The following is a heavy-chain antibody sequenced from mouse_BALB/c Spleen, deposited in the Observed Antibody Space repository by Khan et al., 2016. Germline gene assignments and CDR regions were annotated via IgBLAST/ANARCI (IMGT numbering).Heavy chain of an antibody. CDR1: GYTFTDFV. CDR2: IYPGRGST. V-gene: IGHV1-77*01. Sequence: QVQLKQSGPELVKPGASVKMSCKASGYTFTDFVISWVKQRSGQGLEWIGEIYPGRGSTYYNERFKGKATLTADKSSNTTYMHLTSLTSEDSAVYFCARRGYYSYDDYYAMDYWGQGTSVTVSS. CDR3: ARRGYYSYDDYYAMDY. J-gene: IGHJ4*01. D-gene: IGHD2-12*01.